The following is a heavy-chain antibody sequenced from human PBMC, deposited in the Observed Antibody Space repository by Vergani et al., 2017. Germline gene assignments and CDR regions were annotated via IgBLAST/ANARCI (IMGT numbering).Heavy chain of an antibody. D-gene: IGHD3-22*01. CDR1: GGSISSSNW. CDR2: IYHSGST. V-gene: IGHV4-4*02. Sequence: QVQLPESGPGLVKPSGTLSLTCAVSGGSISSSNWWSWVRQPPGKGLEWIGEIYHSGSTNYNPSLKSRVTISVDKSKNQFSLKLSSVTAADTAVYYCARGRYYYDSSGYYSLYFQHWGQGTLVTVSS. CDR3: ARGRYYYDSSGYYSLYFQH. J-gene: IGHJ1*01.